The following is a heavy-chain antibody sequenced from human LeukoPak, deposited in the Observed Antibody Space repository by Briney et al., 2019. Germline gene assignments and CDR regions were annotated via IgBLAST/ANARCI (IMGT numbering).Heavy chain of an antibody. J-gene: IGHJ4*02. Sequence: ASVKVSCKASGHTFTSYDINWVRQATGQGLEWMGWMNPNSGNTGYAQKFQGRVTMTRNTSISTAYMELSSLRSEDTAVYYCATNMGGSYYVDYWGQGTLVTVSS. D-gene: IGHD1-26*01. V-gene: IGHV1-8*01. CDR2: MNPNSGNT. CDR3: ATNMGGSYYVDY. CDR1: GHTFTSYD.